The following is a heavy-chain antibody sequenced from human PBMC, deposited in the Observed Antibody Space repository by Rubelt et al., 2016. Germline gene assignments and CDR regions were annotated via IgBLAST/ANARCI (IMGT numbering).Heavy chain of an antibody. CDR1: GGSISSRSCY. V-gene: IGHV4-39*01. J-gene: IGHJ2*01. Sequence: QLQLQESGPGLVKPSETLSLTCTVSGGSISSRSCYWGWIRQPPGKGLEWIGSIYYSGNTYYNPSLKSRVTISVDTSKNQVALKLAPGTAADTAVHYCARLLRSYWYFDLWGRGTLVTVSS. CDR2: IYYSGNT. CDR3: ARLLRSYWYFDL.